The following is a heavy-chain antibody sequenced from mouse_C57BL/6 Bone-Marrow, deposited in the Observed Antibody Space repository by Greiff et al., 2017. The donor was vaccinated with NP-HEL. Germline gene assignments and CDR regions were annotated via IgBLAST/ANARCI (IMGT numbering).Heavy chain of an antibody. J-gene: IGHJ4*01. V-gene: IGHV14-1*01. D-gene: IGHD1-1*01. CDR3: TTTLYYYGSYYAMDY. Sequence: VQLQQSGAELVRPGASVKLSCTASGFNIKDYYMHWVKQRPEQGLEWIGRIDPEDGDTEYAPKFQGKATMTADTSSNTAYLQLSSLTSEDTAVYYCTTTLYYYGSYYAMDYWGQGTSVTVSS. CDR2: IDPEDGDT. CDR1: GFNIKDYY.